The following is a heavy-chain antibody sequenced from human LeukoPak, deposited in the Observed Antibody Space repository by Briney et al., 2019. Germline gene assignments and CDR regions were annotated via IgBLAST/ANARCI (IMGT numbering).Heavy chain of an antibody. J-gene: IGHJ5*02. CDR1: GGSFSGYY. V-gene: IGHV4-34*01. D-gene: IGHD3-10*01. CDR2: INHSGST. CDR3: ARGPTTHYYGSGSP. Sequence: SETLSLTCAVYGGSFSGYYWSWIRQPPGKGLEGMGGINHSGSTNYNPSLKSRVTISVDTSKNQFSLKLSSVTAADTAVYYGARGPTTHYYGSGSPWGQGTLVTVSS.